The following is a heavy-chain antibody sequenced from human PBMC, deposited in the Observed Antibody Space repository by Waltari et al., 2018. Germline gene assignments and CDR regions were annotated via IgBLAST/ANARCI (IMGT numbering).Heavy chain of an antibody. V-gene: IGHV1-69*08. CDR2: IVPSLDIL. D-gene: IGHD3-10*01. Sequence: QVQLVQSGAEVKKPGSSVNVSCKVSGGTFSSYTISWVRQAPGQGLEWMGRIVPSLDILHYAQKFQARVTITADKSTSTAYMELSSLRSEDTAVYYCARDYGYGMDVWGQGTTVTVSS. CDR3: ARDYGYGMDV. CDR1: GGTFSSYT. J-gene: IGHJ6*02.